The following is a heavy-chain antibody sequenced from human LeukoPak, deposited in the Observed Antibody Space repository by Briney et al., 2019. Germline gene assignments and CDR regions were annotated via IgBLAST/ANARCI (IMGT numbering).Heavy chain of an antibody. CDR1: GFTFSGYV. J-gene: IGHJ4*02. CDR2: ISGSGGST. Sequence: GGSLRLSCAASGFTFSGYVMTWVRQPPGKGLQWVADISGSGGSTYYADSVKGRFTISRDNSKNTLYLQMNSLRAEDTAVYYCARDPYYYGSGRGYWGQGTLVTVSS. D-gene: IGHD3-10*01. V-gene: IGHV3-23*01. CDR3: ARDPYYYGSGRGY.